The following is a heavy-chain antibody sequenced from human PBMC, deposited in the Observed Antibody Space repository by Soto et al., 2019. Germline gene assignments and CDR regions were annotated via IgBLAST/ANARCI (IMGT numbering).Heavy chain of an antibody. CDR2: NNGGGGKA. Sequence: WVSLRLSCVASGFSFSAYAMTWVRQAPWKGLEWVATNNGGGGKAHYADSVKGRFSMSRDNSDNTLFLQLNSLRVEATAVYHFARARTGGPTGGMDVWGQGTTVTVSS. D-gene: IGHD6-6*01. CDR3: ARARTGGPTGGMDV. J-gene: IGHJ6*02. CDR1: GFSFSAYA. V-gene: IGHV3-23*01.